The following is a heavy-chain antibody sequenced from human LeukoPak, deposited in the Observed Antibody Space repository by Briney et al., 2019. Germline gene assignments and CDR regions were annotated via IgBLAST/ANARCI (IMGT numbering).Heavy chain of an antibody. CDR3: ARSGITNRWVPSAAPSDY. CDR1: GYTFTSYG. J-gene: IGHJ4*02. D-gene: IGHD1-14*01. Sequence: ASVTVSCKASGYTFTSYGISWVRQAPGQGLEWMGWISAYNGNTNYAQKLQGRVTMTTDTSTSTAYMELRSLRSDDTAVYYCARSGITNRWVPSAAPSDYWGQGTLVTVSS. V-gene: IGHV1-18*01. CDR2: ISAYNGNT.